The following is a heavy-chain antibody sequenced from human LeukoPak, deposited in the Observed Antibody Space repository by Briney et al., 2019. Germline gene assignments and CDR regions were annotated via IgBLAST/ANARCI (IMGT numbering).Heavy chain of an antibody. J-gene: IGHJ4*02. Sequence: GGSLRLSCAASGFTFSSNYMSWVRQAPGKGLEWVSVIYSGGSTYYADSVKGRFTISRDNSKNTLYLQMNSLRAEDTAVYYCARDRGSYVGSYFDYWGQGTLVTVSS. CDR1: GFTFSSNY. CDR3: ARDRGSYVGSYFDY. D-gene: IGHD1-26*01. V-gene: IGHV3-66*01. CDR2: IYSGGST.